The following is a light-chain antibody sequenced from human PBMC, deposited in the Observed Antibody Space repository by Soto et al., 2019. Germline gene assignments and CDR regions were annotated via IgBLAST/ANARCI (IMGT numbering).Light chain of an antibody. CDR1: QGISSY. J-gene: IGKJ5*01. Sequence: DIPLSQSPSFLSASVGDRVTITCRASQGISSYLAWYQQKPGKAPKLLIYDASTLQSGVPSRFSGSGSGTEFTLTISSLQPEDFATYNCQQFNSYPSGFGQGTRLEI. CDR3: QQFNSYPSG. V-gene: IGKV1-9*01. CDR2: DAS.